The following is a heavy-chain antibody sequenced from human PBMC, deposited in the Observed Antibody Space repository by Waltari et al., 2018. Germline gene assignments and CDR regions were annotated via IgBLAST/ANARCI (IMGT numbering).Heavy chain of an antibody. CDR2: ISGSSSYI. CDR3: ARDLLDSSSWVNWFDP. D-gene: IGHD6-13*01. V-gene: IGHV3-21*01. J-gene: IGHJ5*02. CDR1: GFTFSSYS. Sequence: EVQLVESGGGLVKPGGSLRLSCAASGFTFSSYSMNWVRQAPGKWREWVSSISGSSSYIYYADAVKCRLTISRDNAKNSLYLQMNSLRAEDTAVYYCARDLLDSSSWVNWFDPWGQGTLVTVSS.